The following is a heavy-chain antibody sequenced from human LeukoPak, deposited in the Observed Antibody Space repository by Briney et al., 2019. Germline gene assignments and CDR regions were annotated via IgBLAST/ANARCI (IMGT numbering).Heavy chain of an antibody. CDR3: ARRGDNCFDP. J-gene: IGHJ5*02. Sequence: GESLKISCKGSGYSFTSYWIGWVRQMPGQGLEWMGIIYPGDSDTRYSPPFQGQVTISADKSISTAYLKWSSLKASDTAMYYWARRGDNCFDPWGQGTLVTVSS. V-gene: IGHV5-51*01. CDR2: IYPGDSDT. CDR1: GYSFTSYW. D-gene: IGHD4-17*01.